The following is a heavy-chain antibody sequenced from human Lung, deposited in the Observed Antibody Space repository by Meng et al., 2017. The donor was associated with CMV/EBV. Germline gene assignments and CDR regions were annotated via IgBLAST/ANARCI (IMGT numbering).Heavy chain of an antibody. CDR3: AKAPSRFLKLLIQGRG. Sequence: GGSLRLXXEASGFTFSSYPMNWVRRAPGKGLEWVSTISPSGGTTYYADSVKGRFTVSRDNSKNTLYLEMTSLRAEDTAIYYCAKAPSRFLKLLIQGRGWGQGTLVTVSS. J-gene: IGHJ4*02. CDR2: ISPSGGTT. CDR1: GFTFSSYP. D-gene: IGHD3-3*01. V-gene: IGHV3-23*01.